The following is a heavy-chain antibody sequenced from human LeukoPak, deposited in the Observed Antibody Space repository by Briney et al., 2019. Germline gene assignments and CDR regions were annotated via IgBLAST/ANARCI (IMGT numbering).Heavy chain of an antibody. J-gene: IGHJ4*02. CDR1: GFTFISYG. V-gene: IGHV3-30*03. Sequence: VQPGRSLRLSCAASGFTFISYGMHWVRQAPGKGLEWVATISYDGSDKYSADSVKGRFTISRDNAKNSLYLQMNSLRAEDTAVYYCARVVGGYSYGPWYFDYWGQGTLVTVSS. CDR2: ISYDGSDK. CDR3: ARVVGGYSYGPWYFDY. D-gene: IGHD5-18*01.